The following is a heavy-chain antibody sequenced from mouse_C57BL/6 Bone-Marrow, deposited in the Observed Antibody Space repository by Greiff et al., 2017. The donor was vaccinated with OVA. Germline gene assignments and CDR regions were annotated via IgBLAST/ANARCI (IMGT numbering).Heavy chain of an antibody. V-gene: IGHV1-4*01. CDR1: GYTFTSYT. D-gene: IGHD2-4*01. J-gene: IGHJ4*01. CDR2: INPSSGYT. Sequence: VQLQQSGAELARPGASVKMSCKASGYTFTSYTMHWVKQRPGQGLEWIGYINPSSGYTKYNQKFKDKATLTADKSSSTAYMQLSSLTSEDSAVYYCARRGDYDPSMDYWGQGTSVTVSS. CDR3: ARRGDYDPSMDY.